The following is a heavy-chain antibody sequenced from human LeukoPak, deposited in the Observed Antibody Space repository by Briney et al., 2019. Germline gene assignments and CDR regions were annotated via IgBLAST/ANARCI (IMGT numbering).Heavy chain of an antibody. J-gene: IGHJ4*02. CDR2: INPNNGDT. V-gene: IGHV1-2*02. CDR3: ASYPRSIPTPPFDY. Sequence: ASVKVSCKASGYTFTAQYMHWVRQAPGQGLEWMGWINPNNGDTKYAQSFLGRVTMTRDTSTTTAYMELSSLKSDDTAVYFCASYPRSIPTPPFDYWGQGTLVTVSS. CDR1: GYTFTAQY. D-gene: IGHD2-21*01.